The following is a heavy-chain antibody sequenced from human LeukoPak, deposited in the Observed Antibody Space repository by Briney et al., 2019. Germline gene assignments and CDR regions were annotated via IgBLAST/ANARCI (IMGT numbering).Heavy chain of an antibody. Sequence: GGSLRLSCAASGFTFSDYWMSWVRQAPGKGLEWVANIKQDGSEKHYVDSLRGRFTISRDNAKKSLDLQMNSLRAEDTAVYFCARDLYYFDSSGYYASDLWGQGTLVTVSS. CDR3: ARDLYYFDSSGYYASDL. CDR1: GFTFSDYW. J-gene: IGHJ5*02. V-gene: IGHV3-7*01. D-gene: IGHD3-22*01. CDR2: IKQDGSEK.